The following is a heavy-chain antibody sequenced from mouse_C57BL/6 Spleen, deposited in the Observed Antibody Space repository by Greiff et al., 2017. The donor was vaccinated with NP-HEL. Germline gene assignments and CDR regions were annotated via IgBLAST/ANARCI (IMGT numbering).Heavy chain of an antibody. V-gene: IGHV5-12*01. CDR1: GFTFSDYY. J-gene: IGHJ4*01. CDR2: ISNGGGST. CDR3: ARHYAQGYYAMDY. D-gene: IGHD6-5*01. Sequence: EVMLVESGGGLVQPGGSLKLSCAASGFTFSDYYMYWVRQTPEKRLEWVAYISNGGGSTYYPDTVKGRFTISRDNAKNTLYLQMSRLKSEDTAMYYCARHYAQGYYAMDYWGQGTSVTVSS.